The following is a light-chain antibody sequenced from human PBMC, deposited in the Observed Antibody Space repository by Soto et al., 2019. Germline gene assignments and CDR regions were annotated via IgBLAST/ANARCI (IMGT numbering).Light chain of an antibody. CDR1: SCDVGSYDL. Sequence: QSALTQPASVSGSPGQSITISCTGTSCDVGSYDLVSWYQQPPGKAPKLMIYEDTKRPSGISTRFSGSKSGNAASLTISGLQAEDEADYYCCSYAGSGTFVFGTGTKLTVL. CDR3: CSYAGSGTFV. J-gene: IGLJ1*01. CDR2: EDT. V-gene: IGLV2-23*01.